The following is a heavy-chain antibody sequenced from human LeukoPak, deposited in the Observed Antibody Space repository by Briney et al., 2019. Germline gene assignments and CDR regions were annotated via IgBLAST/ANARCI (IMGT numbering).Heavy chain of an antibody. CDR2: ISYDGSNK. Sequence: GRSLRLSCAASGFTFSSYAMHWVRQAPGKGLEWVAVISYDGSNKYYADSVKGRFTISRDNSKNTLYLQMNSLRAEDTAVYYCARDSSPYYYGSGGHDYWGQGTLVTVSS. CDR1: GFTFSSYA. CDR3: ARDSSPYYYGSGGHDY. J-gene: IGHJ4*02. V-gene: IGHV3-30*04. D-gene: IGHD3-10*01.